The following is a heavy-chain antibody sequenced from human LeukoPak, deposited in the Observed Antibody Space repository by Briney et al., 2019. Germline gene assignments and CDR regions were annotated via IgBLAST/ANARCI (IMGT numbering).Heavy chain of an antibody. CDR1: GFTFSSYG. J-gene: IGHJ4*02. CDR3: ARDIVVVPAAPPRFDY. CDR2: ISGSGGST. V-gene: IGHV3-23*01. Sequence: QSGGSLRLSCAASGFTFSSYGMSWVRQAPGKGLEWVSAISGSGGSTYCADSVKGRFTISRDNSKNTLYLQMNSLRAEDTAVYYCARDIVVVPAAPPRFDYLCQRTLVTVSS. D-gene: IGHD2-2*01.